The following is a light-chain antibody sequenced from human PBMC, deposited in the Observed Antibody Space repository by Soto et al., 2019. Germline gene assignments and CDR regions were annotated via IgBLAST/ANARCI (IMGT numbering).Light chain of an antibody. CDR3: LHLNSYSPDT. V-gene: IGKV1-9*01. Sequence: DIQLTQSPSFLSASVGDRVTITCRASQGISSYLACYQQKPGTAPKLLIFAASTLQNGVPSRFSGSGSGTEFTLTISSLQPEDFATYYCLHLNSYSPDTFGPGTKVDIK. CDR2: AAS. CDR1: QGISSY. J-gene: IGKJ3*01.